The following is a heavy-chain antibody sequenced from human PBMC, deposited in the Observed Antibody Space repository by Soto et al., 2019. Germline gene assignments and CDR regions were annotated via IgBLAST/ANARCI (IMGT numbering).Heavy chain of an antibody. D-gene: IGHD3-22*01. V-gene: IGHV4-4*02. CDR2: IYHSGST. J-gene: IGHJ4*02. CDR3: AVVPRRSYFDY. Sequence: SEPLSLPCAVSVGSISSSNWWSCVRQPPGKGLEWIGEIYHSGSTNYNPSLKSRVTISVDKSKNQFSLKLSSVTAADTAVYYCAVVPRRSYFDYWGQGTLVTVSS. CDR1: VGSISSSNW.